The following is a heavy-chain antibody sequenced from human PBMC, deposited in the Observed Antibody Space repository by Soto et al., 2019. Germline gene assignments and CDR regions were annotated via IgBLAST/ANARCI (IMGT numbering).Heavy chain of an antibody. CDR1: GGSISSGDYY. CDR2: IYSSGSA. J-gene: IGHJ6*02. V-gene: IGHV4-30-4*01. Sequence: SETLSLTCTVSGGSISSGDYYWSWIRQTPGKGLEWIGYIYSSGSAYYNPSLKSRLTVSLDTSKNQFSLKLRSVTAADTAVYYCARARGKYFYYGMDVWGQGTTVTVSS. CDR3: ARARGKYFYYGMDV.